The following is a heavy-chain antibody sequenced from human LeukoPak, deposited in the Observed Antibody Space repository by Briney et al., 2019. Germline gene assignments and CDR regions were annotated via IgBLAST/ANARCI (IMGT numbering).Heavy chain of an antibody. CDR3: ARAPHWRPFDY. CDR2: INHSGST. D-gene: IGHD1-1*01. Sequence: SETLSLTCAVYGGSFSGYYWSWIRQPPGKGLEWIGEINHSGSTNYNPSLKSRVTISVDTSKNQFSLKLSSVTAADTAVYYCARAPHWRPFDYWGQGTLVTVSS. J-gene: IGHJ4*02. CDR1: GGSFSGYY. V-gene: IGHV4-34*01.